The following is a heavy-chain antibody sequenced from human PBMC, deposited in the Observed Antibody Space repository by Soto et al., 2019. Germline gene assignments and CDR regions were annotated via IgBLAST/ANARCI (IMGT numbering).Heavy chain of an antibody. CDR3: ARGEIRGGFDI. CDR2: MYDIGKT. V-gene: IGHV4-30-4*01. D-gene: IGHD5-12*01. CDR1: GGSPRGTDFY. J-gene: IGHJ3*02. Sequence: QVQLPESGTGLVRPSQTLSLPCTVSGGSPRGTDFYWSWIRQSPGKGLQWIGYMYDIGKTLYSPSFKSRVIISGDRSTNHFSLRLNSVTAADTAVDFCARGEIRGGFDIWGPGTMVAGSS.